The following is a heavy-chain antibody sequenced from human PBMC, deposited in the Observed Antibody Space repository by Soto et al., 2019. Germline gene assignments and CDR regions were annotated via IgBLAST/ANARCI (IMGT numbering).Heavy chain of an antibody. V-gene: IGHV3-23*01. D-gene: IGHD2-2*01. J-gene: IGHJ4*02. CDR3: AKDLRYCSSTSCYARGGFDY. CDR1: GFTFSSYA. Sequence: HPGGSLRLSCAASGFTFSSYAMSWVRQAPGKGLEWVSAISGSGGSTYYADSVKGRFTISRDNSKNTLYLQMNSLRAEDTAVYYCAKDLRYCSSTSCYARGGFDYWGQGTLVTVSS. CDR2: ISGSGGST.